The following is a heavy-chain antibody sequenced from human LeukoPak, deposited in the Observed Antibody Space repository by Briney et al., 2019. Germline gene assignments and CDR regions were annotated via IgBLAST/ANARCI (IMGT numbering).Heavy chain of an antibody. CDR3: ARDAPSGAGYYYYMDV. D-gene: IGHD1-14*01. CDR2: IYHSGST. CDR1: GGSISSGGYY. V-gene: IGHV4-30-2*01. J-gene: IGHJ6*03. Sequence: SETLSLTCTVSGGSISSGGYYWSWIRRPPGKGLEWIGYIYHSGSTYYNPSLKSRVTISVDRSKNQFSLKLSSVTAADTAVYYCARDAPSGAGYYYYMDVWGKGTTVTVSS.